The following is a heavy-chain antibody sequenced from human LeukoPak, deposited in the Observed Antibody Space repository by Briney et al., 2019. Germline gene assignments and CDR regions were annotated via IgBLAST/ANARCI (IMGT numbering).Heavy chain of an antibody. CDR2: IYYSGST. CDR1: GGSISSSSYY. V-gene: IGHV4-39*01. J-gene: IGHJ5*02. D-gene: IGHD1-26*01. Sequence: SETLSFTCTVSGGSISSSSYYWGWIRQPPGKGLEWIGSIYYSGSTYYNPSLKSRVTISVDTSKNQFSLKLSSVTAADTAVYYCARHAGGATGPYDWFDPWGQGTLVTVSS. CDR3: ARHAGGATGPYDWFDP.